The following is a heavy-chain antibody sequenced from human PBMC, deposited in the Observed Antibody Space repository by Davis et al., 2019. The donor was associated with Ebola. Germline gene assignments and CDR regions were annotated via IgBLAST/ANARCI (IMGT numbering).Heavy chain of an antibody. CDR2: INPNSGGT. J-gene: IGHJ4*02. CDR1: GYSFTNHV. V-gene: IGHV1-2*06. CDR3: ARDPLVGPTDY. Sequence: AASVKVSCKASGYSFTNHVINWVRQAPGQGLEWMGRINPNSGGTNYAQKFQGRVTMTRDTSISTAYMELSRLRSDDTAVYYCARDPLVGPTDYWGQGTLVTVSS. D-gene: IGHD1-26*01.